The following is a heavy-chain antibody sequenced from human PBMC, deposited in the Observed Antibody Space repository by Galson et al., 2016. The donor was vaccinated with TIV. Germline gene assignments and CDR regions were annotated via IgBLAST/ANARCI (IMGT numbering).Heavy chain of an antibody. CDR1: GFTFSIFA. V-gene: IGHV3-23*01. J-gene: IGHJ6*02. Sequence: SLRLSCAASGFTFSIFAMTWVRQAPGMGLEWVSAISGGGGSTYYADSVKGRFTISRDNSKNTLFLQMNSLRAEDTAVYYCTKVPSGFSYYYGLDVWGQGTTVTVSS. D-gene: IGHD3-22*01. CDR3: TKVPSGFSYYYGLDV. CDR2: ISGGGGST.